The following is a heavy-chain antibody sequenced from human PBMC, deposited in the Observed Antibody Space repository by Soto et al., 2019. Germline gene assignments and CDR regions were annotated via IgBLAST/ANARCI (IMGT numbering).Heavy chain of an antibody. D-gene: IGHD2-15*01. CDR3: ARDGYCSGGSCYSVPVFDY. CDR2: IWYDGSNK. Sequence: GVHWVRQAPGKGLEWVAVIWYDGSNKYYADSVKGRFTISRDNSKNTLYLQMNSLRAEDTAVYYCARDGYCSGGSCYSVPVFDYWGQGTLVTVS. V-gene: IGHV3-33*01. J-gene: IGHJ4*02. CDR1: G.